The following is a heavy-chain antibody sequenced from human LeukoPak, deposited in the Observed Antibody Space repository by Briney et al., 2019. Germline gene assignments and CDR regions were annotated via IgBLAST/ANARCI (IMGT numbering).Heavy chain of an antibody. CDR1: GFTFSSYA. D-gene: IGHD3-3*01. CDR2: ISGSGGST. CDR3: AKGGTYYDFWSGHYYYYGMDV. Sequence: GGSLRLSCAASGFTFSSYAMSWVRQAPGKGLGWVSAISGSGGSTYHADSVKGRFTISRDNSKNTLYLQMNSLRAEDTAVYYCAKGGTYYDFWSGHYYYYGMDVWGQGTTVTVSS. V-gene: IGHV3-23*01. J-gene: IGHJ6*02.